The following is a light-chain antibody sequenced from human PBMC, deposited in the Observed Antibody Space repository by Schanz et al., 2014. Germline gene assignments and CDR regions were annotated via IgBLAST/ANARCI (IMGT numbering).Light chain of an antibody. Sequence: QSVLTQSPSASASLGASVKLTCTLSSGHSSYAIAWHQQQPEKGPRFLMNVNSDGSHNKGDGIPDRFSGSSSGAERHLTISSLQSEDEADYYCQTWGTAFRVFGGGTKLTVL. CDR1: SGHSSYA. J-gene: IGLJ3*02. CDR3: QTWGTAFRV. CDR2: VNSDGSH. V-gene: IGLV4-69*01.